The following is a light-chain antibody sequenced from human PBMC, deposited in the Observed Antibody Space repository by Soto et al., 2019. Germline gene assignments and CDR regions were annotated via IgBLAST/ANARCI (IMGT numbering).Light chain of an antibody. CDR1: LSIDTY. CDR2: GAS. V-gene: IGKV1-39*01. J-gene: IGKJ3*01. CDR3: QQSYITAFT. Sequence: DIQMTQSPPSLSASVGDRVTITCRASLSIDTYLNSYQQKSGKAPKLLIYGASSLQSGVPSRCSGSGSGTAFTLTISSLPTEDFATYYWQQSYITAFTFGPGTKV.